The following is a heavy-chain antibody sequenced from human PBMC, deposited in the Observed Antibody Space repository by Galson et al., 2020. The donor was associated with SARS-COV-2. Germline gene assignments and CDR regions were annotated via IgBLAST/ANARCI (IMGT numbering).Heavy chain of an antibody. Sequence: GESLKISCAASGFTFSSYGMHWVRQAPGKGLEWVAVISYDGSNKYYADSVKGRFTISRDNSKNTLYLQMNSLRAEDTAVYYCATVLLWFGDYWGQGTLVTVSS. CDR2: ISYDGSNK. V-gene: IGHV3-30*03. D-gene: IGHD3-10*01. J-gene: IGHJ4*02. CDR1: GFTFSSYG. CDR3: ATVLLWFGDY.